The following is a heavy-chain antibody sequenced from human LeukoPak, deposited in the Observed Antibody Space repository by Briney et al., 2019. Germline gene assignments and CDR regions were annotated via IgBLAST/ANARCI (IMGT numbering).Heavy chain of an antibody. CDR3: ARWGVHYYYYGMDV. CDR2: INSDGSST. D-gene: IGHD3-10*01. J-gene: IGHJ6*04. V-gene: IGHV3-74*03. Sequence: PGGSLRLSCAASGFTFSSYWMHWVRQAPGKGLVWVSRINSDGSSTTYADSVKGRFTISRDNAKNTLYLQMNSLRAEDTAVYYCARWGVHYYYYGMDVWGKGTTVTVSS. CDR1: GFTFSSYW.